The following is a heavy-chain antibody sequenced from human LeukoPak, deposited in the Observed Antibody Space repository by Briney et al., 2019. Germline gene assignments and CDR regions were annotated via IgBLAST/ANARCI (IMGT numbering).Heavy chain of an antibody. V-gene: IGHV4-59*01. CDR2: IYYSGST. Sequence: SETLSLTCTVSGGSISSYYWSWIRQPPGKGLEWIRYIYYSGSTNYNPSLKSRVTISVDTSKNQFSLKLSSVTAADTAMYYCARDKGEYYDSSGYLDYWGQGTLVTVSS. J-gene: IGHJ4*02. CDR1: GGSISSYY. D-gene: IGHD3-22*01. CDR3: ARDKGEYYDSSGYLDY.